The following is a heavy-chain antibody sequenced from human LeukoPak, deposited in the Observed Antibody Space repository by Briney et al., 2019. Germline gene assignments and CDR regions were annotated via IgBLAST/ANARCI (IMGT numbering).Heavy chain of an antibody. J-gene: IGHJ6*03. D-gene: IGHD4-11*01. CDR3: ARVRGDYSNYRYYYYYMDV. V-gene: IGHV3-53*01. CDR1: GFTVSSNY. Sequence: PGGSLRLSCAASGFTVSSNYMSWVRQAPGKGLEWVSVIYSGGSTYYADSVKGRFTISRDNSKNTLYLQMNSLRAEDTAVYYCARVRGDYSNYRYYYYYMDVWGKGTTVTVSS. CDR2: IYSGGST.